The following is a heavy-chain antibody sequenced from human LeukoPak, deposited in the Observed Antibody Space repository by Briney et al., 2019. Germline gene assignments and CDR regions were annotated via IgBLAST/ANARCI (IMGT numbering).Heavy chain of an antibody. V-gene: IGHV1-58*01. CDR3: AADPQKEGSGSYYAFGY. D-gene: IGHD1-26*01. CDR1: GFTFTSSA. J-gene: IGHJ4*02. Sequence: ASVKLSCKSSGFTFTSSAVQWVPQPRAQRLEWIGWIVVGSDNTNYAQKFQERVTITRDMSTSTAYMELSSLTPEDTAVYYCAADPQKEGSGSYYAFGYWGQATLLTVSS. CDR2: IVVGSDNT.